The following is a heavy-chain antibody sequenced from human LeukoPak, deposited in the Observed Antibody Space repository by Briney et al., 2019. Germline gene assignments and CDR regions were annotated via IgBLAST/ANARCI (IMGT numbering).Heavy chain of an antibody. CDR2: INHSGST. V-gene: IGHV4-34*01. CDR1: GGSFSGYY. D-gene: IGHD5-18*01. Sequence: PSETLSLTCAVYGGSFSGYYWSWIRQPPGKGLEWIGEINHSGSTNYNPSLKSRVTISVDTSKNQFSLKLSSVTAADTAVYYCARGTSGYSYGHPIPRHFDYWGQGTLVTVSS. J-gene: IGHJ4*02. CDR3: ARGTSGYSYGHPIPRHFDY.